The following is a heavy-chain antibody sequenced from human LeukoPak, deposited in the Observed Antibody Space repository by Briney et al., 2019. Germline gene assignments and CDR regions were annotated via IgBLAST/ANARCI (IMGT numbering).Heavy chain of an antibody. CDR1: GGSISSYY. V-gene: IGHV4-59*08. CDR2: IYYSGST. CDR3: ARQKVGATNDY. J-gene: IGHJ4*02. Sequence: KPSETLSLTCTVSGGSISSYYWSWIRQPPGKGLERIGYIYYSGSTNYNPSLKSRVTISVDTSKNQFSLKLSSVTAADTAVYYCARQKVGATNDYWGQGTLVTVSS. D-gene: IGHD1-26*01.